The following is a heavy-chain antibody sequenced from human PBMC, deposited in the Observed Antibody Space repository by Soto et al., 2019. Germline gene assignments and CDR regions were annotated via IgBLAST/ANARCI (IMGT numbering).Heavy chain of an antibody. J-gene: IGHJ6*03. V-gene: IGHV3-23*01. Sequence: VQLLESGGGLVQPGGSLRLSCAASGFTFSSYAMSWVRQAPGKGLEWVSAISGSGVSTYYADSVKGRFTISRDNSKNTLYLQMNSLRAEDTAVYYCAKSVLYYYYMDVWGKGTTVTVSS. CDR2: ISGSGVST. CDR1: GFTFSSYA. CDR3: AKSVLYYYYMDV. D-gene: IGHD6-6*01.